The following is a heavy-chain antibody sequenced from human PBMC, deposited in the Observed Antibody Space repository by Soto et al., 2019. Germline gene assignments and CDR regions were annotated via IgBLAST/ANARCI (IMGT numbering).Heavy chain of an antibody. J-gene: IGHJ4*02. Sequence: QVQLQESGPGLVKPSQTLSLTCTVSGGSISSGDYYWSWIRQPPGKGLEWIGYIYYSGSTYYNPSLKSRVIISVDTSKNQFSLKLSYVTAADTAVYYCAREGRGIVGVTLINYFDYWGQGTLVTVSS. CDR1: GGSISSGDYY. CDR3: AREGRGIVGVTLINYFDY. CDR2: IYYSGST. D-gene: IGHD1-26*01. V-gene: IGHV4-30-4*01.